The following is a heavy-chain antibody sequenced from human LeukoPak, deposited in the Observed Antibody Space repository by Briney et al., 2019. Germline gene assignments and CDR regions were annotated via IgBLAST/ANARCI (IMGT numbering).Heavy chain of an antibody. CDR1: GGSISSGGYY. V-gene: IGHV4-31*03. D-gene: IGHD3-22*01. J-gene: IGHJ5*02. CDR3: ARVCSSGYYYSNWFDP. CDR2: IYYSGST. Sequence: SQTLSLTCTVSGGSISSGGYYWSWIRQHPGKGLEWIGYIYYSGSTYYNPSLKSRVTISVDKSKNQFSLKLSPVTAADTAVYYCARVCSSGYYYSNWFDPWGQGTLVTVSS.